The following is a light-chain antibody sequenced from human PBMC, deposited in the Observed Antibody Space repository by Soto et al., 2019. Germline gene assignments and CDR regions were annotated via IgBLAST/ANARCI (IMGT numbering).Light chain of an antibody. CDR1: QSCRGL. CDR2: DAY. Sequence: EVVLTQSPVTLSFSPGARATLSCMSSQSCRGLLAWNQQKPGQAPRLMIYDAYNRATGIPPRFSGSGSGTDFTLTISSLEPEDSAVYDCQQRHMWPITFGQGTRLEIK. V-gene: IGKV3-11*01. J-gene: IGKJ5*01. CDR3: QQRHMWPIT.